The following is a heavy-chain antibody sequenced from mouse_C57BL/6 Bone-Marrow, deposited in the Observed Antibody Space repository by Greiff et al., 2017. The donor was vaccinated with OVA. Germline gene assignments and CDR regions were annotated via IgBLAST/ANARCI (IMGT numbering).Heavy chain of an antibody. CDR3: ARSTMYYYGSSLDY. CDR2: IDPSDSYT. D-gene: IGHD1-1*01. CDR1: GYTFTSYW. V-gene: IGHV1-69*01. J-gene: IGHJ2*01. Sequence: QVQLQQPGAELVMPGASVKLSCKASGYTFTSYWMHWVKQRPGQGLEWIGEIDPSDSYTNYNQKFKGKSTLTVDKSSSTAYMQLSSLTSEDSAVYYCARSTMYYYGSSLDYWGQGTTLTVSS.